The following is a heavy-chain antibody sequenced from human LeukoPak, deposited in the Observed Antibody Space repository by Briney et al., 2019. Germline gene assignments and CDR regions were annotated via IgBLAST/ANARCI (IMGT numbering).Heavy chain of an antibody. Sequence: GASVKVSCKASGGTFSSYAISWVRQAPGQGLEWMGRIIPIFGIANYAQKFQGRVTITADKSTSTAYMELSSLRSEDTAVYYCARVAARPQYFDYWGQGTLVTVSS. CDR2: IIPIFGIA. CDR3: ARVAARPQYFDY. J-gene: IGHJ4*02. CDR1: GGTFSSYA. D-gene: IGHD2-15*01. V-gene: IGHV1-69*04.